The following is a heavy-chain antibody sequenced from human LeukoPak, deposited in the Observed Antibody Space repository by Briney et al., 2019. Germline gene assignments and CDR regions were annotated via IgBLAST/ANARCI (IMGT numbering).Heavy chain of an antibody. CDR3: AKILMPRVKAFDI. CDR1: GFTFSSYW. Sequence: GGSLRLSCAASGFTFSSYWMHWVRQAPGKGLVWVSRINTDGSSTSYADSVKGRFTISRDNAKNTLYLQMNSLRAEDTAVYYCAKILMPRVKAFDIWGQGTMVTVSS. CDR2: INTDGSST. V-gene: IGHV3-74*01. D-gene: IGHD4-17*01. J-gene: IGHJ3*02.